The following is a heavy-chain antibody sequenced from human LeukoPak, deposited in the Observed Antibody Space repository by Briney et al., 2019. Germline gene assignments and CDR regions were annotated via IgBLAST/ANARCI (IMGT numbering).Heavy chain of an antibody. CDR2: ISAYNGNT. J-gene: IGHJ4*02. Sequence: ASVKVSCKASGYTFTSYGINWVRQAPGQGLEWMGWISAYNGNTNYAQELQGRVTMTTDTSTTTAYMELRSLRSDDTAVYYCARPQEEDGYNYNWAFDYWGQGTLVTVSS. V-gene: IGHV1-18*01. D-gene: IGHD5-24*01. CDR3: ARPQEEDGYNYNWAFDY. CDR1: GYTFTSYG.